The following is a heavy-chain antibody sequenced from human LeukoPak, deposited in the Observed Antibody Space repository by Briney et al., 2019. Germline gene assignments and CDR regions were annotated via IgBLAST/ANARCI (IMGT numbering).Heavy chain of an antibody. CDR2: IIPIFGTA. Sequence: ASMKVSCKASGGTFSSYAISWVRQAPGQGLEWMGGIIPIFGTANYAQKFQGRVTITADESTSTAYMELSSLRSEDTAVYYCAGNVYGAGYYYYMDVWGKGTTVTVSS. D-gene: IGHD4-17*01. CDR1: GGTFSSYA. CDR3: AGNVYGAGYYYYMDV. V-gene: IGHV1-69*13. J-gene: IGHJ6*03.